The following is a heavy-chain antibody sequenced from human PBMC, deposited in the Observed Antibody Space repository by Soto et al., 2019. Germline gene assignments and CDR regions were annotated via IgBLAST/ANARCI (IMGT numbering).Heavy chain of an antibody. Sequence: GGSLSLSCAASGFTFSSYAMSWVRQAPGKGLEWVSAISGSGGSTYYADSVKGRFTISRDNSKNTLYLQMNSLRAEDTAVYYCAKVDYGSGSYYLDPWGQGTLVTVSS. J-gene: IGHJ5*02. D-gene: IGHD3-10*01. CDR3: AKVDYGSGSYYLDP. V-gene: IGHV3-23*01. CDR1: GFTFSSYA. CDR2: ISGSGGST.